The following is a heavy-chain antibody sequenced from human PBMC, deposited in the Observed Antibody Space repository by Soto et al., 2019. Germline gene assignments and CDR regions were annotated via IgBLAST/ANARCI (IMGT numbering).Heavy chain of an antibody. J-gene: IGHJ4*02. CDR2: IYYSGST. CDR1: GGSISSYY. D-gene: IGHD1-26*01. V-gene: IGHV4-59*01. CDR3: AGVAREDYFDY. Sequence: SETLSLTCTVSGGSISSYYWSWIRQPPGKGLEWIGYIYYSGSTNYNPSLKSRVTISVDTSKNQFSLKLSSVTAADTAVYYCAGVAREDYFDYWGQGTLVTVSS.